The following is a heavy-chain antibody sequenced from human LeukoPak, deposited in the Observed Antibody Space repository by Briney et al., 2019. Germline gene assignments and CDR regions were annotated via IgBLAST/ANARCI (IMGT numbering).Heavy chain of an antibody. CDR1: GGSFSGYY. CDR2: INHSGST. Sequence: PSETLSLTCAVYGGSFSGYYWSWIRQPPGKGLEWIGEINHSGSTNYNPSLKSRVTISVDTSKNQFSLKLSSVTAADTAVYYCARVLVVRGVIMTYYFDYWGQGTLVTVSS. J-gene: IGHJ4*02. V-gene: IGHV4-34*01. CDR3: ARVLVVRGVIMTYYFDY. D-gene: IGHD3-10*01.